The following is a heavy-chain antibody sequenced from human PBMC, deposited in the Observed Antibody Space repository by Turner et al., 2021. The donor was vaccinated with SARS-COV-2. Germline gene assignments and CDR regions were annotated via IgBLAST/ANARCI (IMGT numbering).Heavy chain of an antibody. CDR3: TRAAQLTVWFDP. J-gene: IGHJ5*02. Sequence: QVQLVQSGAEVKKPGASVKVSCKASGYTFTSYGMDINWVRQATGQGLEWMGWMNPNSGNTGYAQKFQGGVTMTRNTSISTAYMGLSSLRSEDTAVYYCTRAAQLTVWFDPWGQGTLVTVSS. D-gene: IGHD3-9*01. CDR2: MNPNSGNT. V-gene: IGHV1-8*01. CDR1: GYTFTSYGMD.